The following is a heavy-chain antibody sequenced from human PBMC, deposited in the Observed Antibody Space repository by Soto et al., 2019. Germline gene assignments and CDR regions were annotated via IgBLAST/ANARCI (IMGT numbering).Heavy chain of an antibody. CDR3: AGAPWDPHGY. D-gene: IGHD1-26*01. J-gene: IGHJ4*02. CDR1: GFTFSSDW. CDR2: IKKDGSDK. V-gene: IGHV3-7*03. Sequence: GVSLRLSCAASGFTFSSDWMSWVRQAPGKGLEWVANIKKDGSDKYYVDSVKGRCTISRDNAKNSLYVQMNSLRAGGTAVYYCAGAPWDPHGYWGQGTPVTVSP.